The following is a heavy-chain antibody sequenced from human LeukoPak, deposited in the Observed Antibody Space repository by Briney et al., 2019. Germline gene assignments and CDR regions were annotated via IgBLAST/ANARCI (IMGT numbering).Heavy chain of an antibody. CDR1: GFTFSSYA. J-gene: IGHJ5*02. Sequence: GRSLRLSCAASGFTFSSYAIHWVRQAPGKGLEWVAVISYDGSNKNYADSVKGRFSISRDNSKNTLYLQMNSLRPEDTAVYYCARGSHRIEYRRSAAFDPWGQGTLVTVSS. CDR3: ARGSHRIEYRRSAAFDP. V-gene: IGHV3-30*04. CDR2: ISYDGSNK. D-gene: IGHD6-6*01.